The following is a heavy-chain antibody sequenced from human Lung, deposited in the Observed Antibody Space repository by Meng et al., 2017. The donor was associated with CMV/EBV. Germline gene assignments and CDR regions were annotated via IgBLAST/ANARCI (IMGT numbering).Heavy chain of an antibody. D-gene: IGHD6-13*01. V-gene: IGHV3-30-3*01. CDR3: ARPQNPNGYSSSWYWFDP. CDR2: ISYDGSNK. Sequence: SLKISCAASGFTFSSYAMHWVRQAPGKGLEWVAVISYDGSNKYYADSVKGRFTISRDNSKNTLYLQMNSLRAEDTAVYYCARPQNPNGYSSSWYWFDPWGQGTLVTVSS. J-gene: IGHJ5*02. CDR1: GFTFSSYA.